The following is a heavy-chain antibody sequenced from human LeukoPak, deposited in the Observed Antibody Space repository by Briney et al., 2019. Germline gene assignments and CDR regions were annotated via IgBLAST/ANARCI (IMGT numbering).Heavy chain of an antibody. CDR2: INPSGGST. Sequence: ASVKVSCKASGYTFTSYYMHWVRQAPGQGLEWMGIINPSGGSTSYAQKFQGRVTITADKSTSTAYMELSSLRSEDTAVYYCARGGYGGTPYYYYMDVWGKGTTVTVSS. D-gene: IGHD4-23*01. CDR1: GYTFTSYY. CDR3: ARGGYGGTPYYYYMDV. J-gene: IGHJ6*03. V-gene: IGHV1-46*01.